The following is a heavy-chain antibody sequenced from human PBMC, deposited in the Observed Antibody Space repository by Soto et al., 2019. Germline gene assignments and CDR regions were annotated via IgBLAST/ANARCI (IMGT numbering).Heavy chain of an antibody. CDR1: GGTFSSYI. Sequence: QVQLVQSGAEVKKPGSSVKVSCKASGGTFSSYIISWVRQAPGQGLGWMGRIIPILGIANYAQKFQGRVTITADKSTRRASMELSSLRSEDTAVYYCSRGLHYDRISLAECWGQGTLVTVSS. CDR2: IIPILGIA. V-gene: IGHV1-69*02. D-gene: IGHD3-22*01. CDR3: SRGLHYDRISLAEC. J-gene: IGHJ4*02.